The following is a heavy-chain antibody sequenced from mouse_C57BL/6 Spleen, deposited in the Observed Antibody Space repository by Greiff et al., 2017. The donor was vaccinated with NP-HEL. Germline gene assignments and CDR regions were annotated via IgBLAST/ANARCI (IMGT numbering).Heavy chain of an antibody. V-gene: IGHV1-63*01. Sequence: VKLQESGAELVRPGTSVKMSCKASGYTFTNYWIGWAKQRPGHGLEWIGDIYPGGGYTNYNEKFKGKATLTADKSSSTAYMQFSSLTSEDSAIYYCARWGYGNYSYFDYWGQGTTLTVSS. CDR2: IYPGGGYT. D-gene: IGHD2-1*01. J-gene: IGHJ2*01. CDR1: GYTFTNYW. CDR3: ARWGYGNYSYFDY.